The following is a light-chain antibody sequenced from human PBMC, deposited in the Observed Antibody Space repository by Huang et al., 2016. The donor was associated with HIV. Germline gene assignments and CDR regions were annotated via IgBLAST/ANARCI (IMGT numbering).Light chain of an antibody. J-gene: IGKJ1*01. V-gene: IGKV3-15*01. Sequence: EIVLTPSPGTLSVAPGERATLSCRASQNINTNLAWFQQKPGPAPRLLIYDASTRTADVPARFSGSGSRTEFTLTISSLQSEDIAVYYCQQYNDWPRSFGQGTKVEIK. CDR3: QQYNDWPRS. CDR2: DAS. CDR1: QNINTN.